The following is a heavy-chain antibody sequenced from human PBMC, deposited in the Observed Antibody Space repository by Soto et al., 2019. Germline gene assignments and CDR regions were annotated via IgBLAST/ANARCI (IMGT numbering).Heavy chain of an antibody. D-gene: IGHD1-1*01. CDR2: INHSGST. CDR1: GGSFSGYY. J-gene: IGHJ6*02. Sequence: QVQLQQWGAGLLKPSETLSLTCAVYGGSFSGYYWSWIRQPPGKGLEWIGEINHSGSTNYNPSLKSRVTISVDTSKNQFSLKLSSVTAADTAVYYCASDPDNWNDPYYYYGMDVWGQGTTVTVSS. V-gene: IGHV4-34*01. CDR3: ASDPDNWNDPYYYYGMDV.